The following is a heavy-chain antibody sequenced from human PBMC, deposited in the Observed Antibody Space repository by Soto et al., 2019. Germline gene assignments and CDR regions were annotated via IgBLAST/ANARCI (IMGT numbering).Heavy chain of an antibody. J-gene: IGHJ6*02. CDR2: IIPIFGTA. CDR1: GGTFSSYA. CDR3: ARDDVDTAMPYGMDV. V-gene: IGHV1-69*12. Sequence: QVQLVQSGAEVKKPGSSVKVSCKASGGTFSSYAISWVRQAPGQGLEWMGGIIPIFGTANYAQKFQGRVTNTAAESTSTAYMELSSLRSEDTAVYYCARDDVDTAMPYGMDVWDQGTTVTVSS. D-gene: IGHD5-18*01.